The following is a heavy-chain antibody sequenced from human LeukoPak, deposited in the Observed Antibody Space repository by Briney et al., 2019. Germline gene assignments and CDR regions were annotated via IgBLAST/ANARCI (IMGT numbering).Heavy chain of an antibody. D-gene: IGHD3-10*01. CDR1: GGSIGTYY. Sequence: PSETLSLTCTVSGGSIGTYYWSWVRKSPGTGLEWIGYIYVTATSYNPYLQSRVTISVDRSRNHFFLKMPTVTAADTAVYYCGRHIGGGTEDMDVWGRGTKVTVSS. J-gene: IGHJ6*03. CDR2: IYVTAT. V-gene: IGHV4-59*08. CDR3: GRHIGGGTEDMDV.